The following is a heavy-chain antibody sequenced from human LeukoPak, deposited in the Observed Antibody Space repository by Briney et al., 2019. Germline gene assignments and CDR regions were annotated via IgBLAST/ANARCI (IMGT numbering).Heavy chain of an antibody. V-gene: IGHV5-10-1*01. J-gene: IGHJ4*02. CDR2: IDPSDSYT. D-gene: IGHD3-9*01. Sequence: GESLRISCKGSGYSFTSYCISWVRQMPGKDLEWMGRIDPSDSYTNYSPSFQGHVTISADKSISTAYLQWSSLKASDTAMYYCARVFILTGYYISYHFDYWGQGTLVTVSS. CDR3: ARVFILTGYYISYHFDY. CDR1: GYSFTSYC.